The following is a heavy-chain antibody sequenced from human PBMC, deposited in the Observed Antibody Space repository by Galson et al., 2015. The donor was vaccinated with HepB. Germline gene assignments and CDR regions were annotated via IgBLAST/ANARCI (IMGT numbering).Heavy chain of an antibody. CDR1: GYTFTGYY. Sequence: SVKVSCKASGYTFTGYYMHWVRQAPGQGLEWMGWINPNSGGTNYAQKFQGRVTMTRDTSISTAYMELSRLRSDDTAVYYCARVGITMVRGVKATNWFDPWGQGTLVTVSS. V-gene: IGHV1-2*02. J-gene: IGHJ5*02. D-gene: IGHD3-10*01. CDR3: ARVGITMVRGVKATNWFDP. CDR2: INPNSGGT.